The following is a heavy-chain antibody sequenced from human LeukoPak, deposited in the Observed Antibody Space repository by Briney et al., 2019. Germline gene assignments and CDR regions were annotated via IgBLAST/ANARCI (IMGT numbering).Heavy chain of an antibody. D-gene: IGHD6-13*01. V-gene: IGHV3-30*02. J-gene: IGHJ4*02. CDR2: IRYDSTTK. CDR1: GFIFSIYG. Sequence: GGSLRLSCAASGFIFSIYGMHWVRQAPGKGLEWVAFIRYDSTTKYYADSVKGRFTISRDNSKNTLYLQMNSLRPGDTAVYSCAKVVGIAIDYWGQGTLVTVSS. CDR3: AKVVGIAIDY.